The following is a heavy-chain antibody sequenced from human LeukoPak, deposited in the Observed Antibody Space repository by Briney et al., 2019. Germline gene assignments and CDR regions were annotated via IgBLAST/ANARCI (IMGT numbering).Heavy chain of an antibody. CDR1: GGSFSGYY. CDR2: IKHSGST. J-gene: IGHJ4*02. D-gene: IGHD3-22*01. Sequence: SETLSLTCAVYGGSFSGYYWSWIRQPPGKGLEWIGEIKHSGSTNYNPSLKSRVTISVDTSKNQFSLKLKSVTAADTAVYYCAREKAYYYDPWGQGTLVTVSS. CDR3: AREKAYYYDP. V-gene: IGHV4-34*01.